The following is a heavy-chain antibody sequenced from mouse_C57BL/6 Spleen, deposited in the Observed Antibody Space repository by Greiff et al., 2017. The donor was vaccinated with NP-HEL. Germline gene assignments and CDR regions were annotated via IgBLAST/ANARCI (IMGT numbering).Heavy chain of an antibody. J-gene: IGHJ3*01. CDR3: ASRGYDVFAY. CDR2: IYPSDSAT. Sequence: QVQLQQPGAELVRPGSSVKLSCKASGYTFTSYWMDWVKQRPGQGLEWIGNIYPSDSATHYNQKFKDKATLTVDKSSSTAYMQLSSLTSEDSAVYYCASRGYDVFAYWGQGTLVTVSA. V-gene: IGHV1-61*01. CDR1: GYTFTSYW. D-gene: IGHD2-2*01.